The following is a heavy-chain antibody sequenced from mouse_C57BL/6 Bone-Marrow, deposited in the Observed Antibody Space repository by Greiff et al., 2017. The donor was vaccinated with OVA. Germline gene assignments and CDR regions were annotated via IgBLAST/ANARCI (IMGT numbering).Heavy chain of an antibody. J-gene: IGHJ2*01. CDR2: IWSGGST. Sequence: QVQLQQSGPGLVQPSQSLSITCTVSGFSLTSYGVHWVRQSPGKGLEWLGVIWSGGSTDYNAAFISRLSISKDNSKSQVFFKMKSLQADDTAIYYCASYYYGPYFDYWGQGTTLTVSS. D-gene: IGHD1-1*01. V-gene: IGHV2-2*01. CDR3: ASYYYGPYFDY. CDR1: GFSLTSYG.